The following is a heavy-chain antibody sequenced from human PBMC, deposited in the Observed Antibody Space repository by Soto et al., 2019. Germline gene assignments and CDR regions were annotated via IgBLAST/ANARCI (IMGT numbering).Heavy chain of an antibody. V-gene: IGHV4-28*01. CDR2: IYYTGST. J-gene: IGHJ4*02. Sequence: SETLSLTCTVPGYSIGSYNWWGWIRQPPGKGLEWIGYIYYTGSTYYNLSLKSRVTLSVDTAKDQFSMTLGSVTAADTAVYYCARNSGLKTGRLDYWGPGXLVTVYS. D-gene: IGHD3-10*01. CDR3: ARNSGLKTGRLDY. CDR1: GYSIGSYNW.